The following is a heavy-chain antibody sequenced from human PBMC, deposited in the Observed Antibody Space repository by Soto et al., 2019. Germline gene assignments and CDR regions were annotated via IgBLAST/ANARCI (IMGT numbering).Heavy chain of an antibody. CDR3: ARVITGTTFYYYYGMDV. CDR2: ISAYNGNT. V-gene: IGHV1-18*01. J-gene: IGHJ6*02. D-gene: IGHD1-7*01. CDR1: GYTFTSYG. Sequence: ASVKVSCKASGYTFTSYGISWVRQAPGQGLEWMGWISAYNGNTNYAQKLQGRVTMTTDTSTSTAYMELRSLRSDDTAVYYCARVITGTTFYYYYGMDVWGQGTTVTVSS.